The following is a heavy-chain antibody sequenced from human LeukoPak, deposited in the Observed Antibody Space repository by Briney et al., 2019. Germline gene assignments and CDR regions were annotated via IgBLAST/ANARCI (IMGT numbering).Heavy chain of an antibody. CDR3: ASTNCSRSSCFGANWFDP. D-gene: IGHD2-2*01. J-gene: IGHJ5*02. CDR2: IYYSGST. CDR1: GASISSGDYY. V-gene: IGHV4-30-4*08. Sequence: SETLSLTCTVSGASISSGDYYWSWIRQPPGKGLEWIGSIYYSGSTFHYNPSLKSRVAISIDTSKNQFSLSLSSVIAADTAVYYCASTNCSRSSCFGANWFDPWGQGTLVTVSS.